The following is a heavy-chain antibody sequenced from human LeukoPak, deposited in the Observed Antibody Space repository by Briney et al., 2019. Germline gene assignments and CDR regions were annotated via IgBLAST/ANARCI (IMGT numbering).Heavy chain of an antibody. CDR2: ISSSSSYI. CDR1: GFTFSSYS. D-gene: IGHD6-13*01. Sequence: GGSLRLSCAASGFTFSSYSMNWVRQAPRKGLEWVSSISSSSSYIYYADSVRGRFTISRDNAKNSLYLQMNSLRAEDTAVYYCARDLIADFDYWGQGTLVTVSS. V-gene: IGHV3-21*01. J-gene: IGHJ4*02. CDR3: ARDLIADFDY.